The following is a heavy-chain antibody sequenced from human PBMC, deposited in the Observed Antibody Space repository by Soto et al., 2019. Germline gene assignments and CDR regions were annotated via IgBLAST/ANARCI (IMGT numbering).Heavy chain of an antibody. CDR1: GGSFSGYY. CDR2: INHSGST. J-gene: IGHJ5*02. Sequence: SETLSLTCAVYGGSFSGYYWSWIRQPPGKGLEWIGEINHSGSTNYNPSLKSRVTISVDTSKNQFSLKLSSVTAADTAVYYCARATRAAKYSSGWYNWFDPWGQGTLVTVSS. V-gene: IGHV4-34*01. D-gene: IGHD6-19*01. CDR3: ARATRAAKYSSGWYNWFDP.